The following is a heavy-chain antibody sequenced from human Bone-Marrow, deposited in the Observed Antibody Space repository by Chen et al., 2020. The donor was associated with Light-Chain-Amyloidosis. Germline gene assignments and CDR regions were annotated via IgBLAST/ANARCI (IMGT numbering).Heavy chain of an antibody. CDR3: AKDISYDDILPGYPADAFDI. V-gene: IGHV3-23*04. Sequence: EVQLVESGGGLLQRGGSLRLSCAASGFAFSSYAMSWVRQAPGKGLGWVSTISGSGGSRYYGDSVKGRLTIYRDNSKNALFLQRNSLRAEDTAVYYCAKDISYDDILPGYPADAFDIWGQGTMVTVSS. CDR1: GFAFSSYA. D-gene: IGHD3-9*01. J-gene: IGHJ3*02. CDR2: ISGSGGSR.